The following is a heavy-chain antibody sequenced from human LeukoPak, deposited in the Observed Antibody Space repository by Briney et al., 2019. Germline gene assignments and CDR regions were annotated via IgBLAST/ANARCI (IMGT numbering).Heavy chain of an antibody. CDR1: GFTSSSYV. J-gene: IGHJ6*02. Sequence: GGSLRLSCEGSGFTSSSYVMSWVRQAPGKGLEWVSRISGSGADTYYADSVKGRFTISRDNSKNTLYLQMNSLRAEDTAVYYCARDRIRYFDWLDLYYYYYGMDVWGQGTTVTVSS. D-gene: IGHD3-9*01. CDR3: ARDRIRYFDWLDLYYYYYGMDV. CDR2: ISGSGADT. V-gene: IGHV3-23*01.